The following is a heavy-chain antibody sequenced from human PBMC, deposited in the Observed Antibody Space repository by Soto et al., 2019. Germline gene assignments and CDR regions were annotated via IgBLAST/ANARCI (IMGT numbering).Heavy chain of an antibody. D-gene: IGHD3-3*01. Sequence: SGPTLVNPTQTLTLTCTFSGFSLSTTGVGVGWIRQPPGKALEWLALIYWNDDNRYSPSLKRRLTITKDTSKNQVVLTMTNMDPVDTATYYCAHLGPNFYFDYWGQGTLVTVSS. V-gene: IGHV2-5*01. CDR1: GFSLSTTGVG. CDR2: IYWNDDN. J-gene: IGHJ4*02. CDR3: AHLGPNFYFDY.